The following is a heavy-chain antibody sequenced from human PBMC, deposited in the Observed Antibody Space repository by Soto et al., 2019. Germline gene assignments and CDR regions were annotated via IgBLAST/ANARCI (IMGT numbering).Heavy chain of an antibody. Sequence: EVQLVESGGGLVKPGGSLRLSCAASGFTFSSNSMNWVRQAPGKGLEWVSSIIISSTSIYYADSVKGRFTISRDNAKNSLYLQMTSLRADDTAVYYCAVMSGTYHRAFDIWGQGTMVIVSS. CDR1: GFTFSSNS. J-gene: IGHJ3*02. CDR2: IIISSTSI. CDR3: AVMSGTYHRAFDI. V-gene: IGHV3-21*01. D-gene: IGHD1-26*01.